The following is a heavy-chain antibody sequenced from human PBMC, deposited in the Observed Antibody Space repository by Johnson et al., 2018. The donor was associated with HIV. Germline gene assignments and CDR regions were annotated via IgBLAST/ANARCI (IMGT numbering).Heavy chain of an antibody. CDR3: ARSPLYDTTVFDI. D-gene: IGHD4-11*01. CDR2: IGTAGAT. J-gene: IGHJ3*02. V-gene: IGHV3-13*01. Sequence: VQLVESGGGVVQPGGSLRLSCAASGFTFSTHDMHWVRQASGKGLEWVSAIGTAGATYYPGSVKGRFTISRENAKNSLYLQMNSLRVGDTAVYYCARSPLYDTTVFDIWGQGTRVTVSS. CDR1: GFTFSTHD.